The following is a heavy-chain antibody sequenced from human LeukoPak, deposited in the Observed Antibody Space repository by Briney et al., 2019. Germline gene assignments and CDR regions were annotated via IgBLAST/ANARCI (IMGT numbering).Heavy chain of an antibody. J-gene: IGHJ3*01. V-gene: IGHV3-7*01. CDR2: IKQDGNQK. Sequence: AGGSLRLSCAASGFTFSRYWMSWVRQAPGKGLERVANIKQDGNQKNYVDSVKGRFTISRDNAKNSLYLEMNSLTAEDTAVYYCARERPAAASAFELWGQGTMVTVSS. CDR3: ARERPAAASAFEL. D-gene: IGHD6-13*01. CDR1: GFTFSRYW.